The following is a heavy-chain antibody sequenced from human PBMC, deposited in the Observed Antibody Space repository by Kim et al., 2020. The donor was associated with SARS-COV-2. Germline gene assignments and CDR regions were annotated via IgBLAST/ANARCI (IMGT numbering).Heavy chain of an antibody. V-gene: IGHV3-15*01. CDR2: KTVGWTI. CDR3: TTYDD. Sequence: KTVGWTIDSTAPVKGRFTISRDDSKNMVSLQMNSLKTEDTGVYYCTTYDDWGQGTLVTVSS. J-gene: IGHJ4*02.